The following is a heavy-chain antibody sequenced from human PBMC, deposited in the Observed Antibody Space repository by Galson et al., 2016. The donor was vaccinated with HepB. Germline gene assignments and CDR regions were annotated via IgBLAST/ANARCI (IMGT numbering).Heavy chain of an antibody. CDR1: GYTFTSYG. D-gene: IGHD3-22*01. J-gene: IGHJ4*02. V-gene: IGHV1-18*01. CDR2: ISAYNGNT. CDR3: ARDLQVFISGYYPYNFDY. Sequence: SVKVSCKASGYTFTSYGISWVRQAPGQGLEWMGWISAYNGNTNYAQKLQGRVTVTTDTSTSTAYMELRSLRSDDAAVYYCARDLQVFISGYYPYNFDYWGQGTLVTVSS.